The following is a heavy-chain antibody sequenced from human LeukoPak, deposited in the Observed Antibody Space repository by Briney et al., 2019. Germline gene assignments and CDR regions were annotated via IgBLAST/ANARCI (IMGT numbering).Heavy chain of an antibody. CDR3: AKSSSGWYEFDS. D-gene: IGHD6-19*01. CDR1: GFTVSSNY. Sequence: PGGSLRLSCAASGFTVSSNYMSWVRQAPGKGLEWVSVIYSGGSTYYADSVKGRFTISRDNSKNTLYVQMNSLRAEDTAVYYCAKSSSGWYEFDSWGQGTLVTVSS. J-gene: IGHJ4*02. CDR2: IYSGGST. V-gene: IGHV3-53*01.